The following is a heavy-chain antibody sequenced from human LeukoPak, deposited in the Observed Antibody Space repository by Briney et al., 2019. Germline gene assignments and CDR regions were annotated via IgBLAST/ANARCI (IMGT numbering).Heavy chain of an antibody. D-gene: IGHD5-12*01. CDR3: ARLVYSGTSRYFDY. J-gene: IGHJ4*02. Sequence: SETLPLTCTVSGGSIRSSGYYWGWIRQPPGEGLEWIANIDYGGSTYYNPSLKSRSTVSVDTSKNQFSLKLSSVTAADTAVYYCARLVYSGTSRYFDYWGQGTLVAVSS. CDR2: IDYGGST. V-gene: IGHV4-39*01. CDR1: GGSIRSSGYY.